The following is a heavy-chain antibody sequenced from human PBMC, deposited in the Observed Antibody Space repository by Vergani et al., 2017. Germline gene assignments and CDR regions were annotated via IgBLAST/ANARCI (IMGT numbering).Heavy chain of an antibody. V-gene: IGHV3-30-3*01. J-gene: IGHJ3*02. CDR1: GFIFSSYA. D-gene: IGHD6-19*01. Sequence: QVQLVESGGGVAQPGRSLRLSCAASGFIFSSYAMHWVRQAPGKGLEWVAVISYDGSKKYYADSVKGRFTISRDNSKNTLYLQMNSRRAEDTAVYYCARVGHQWLVSDAFDIWGEGRMVTVS. CDR3: ARVGHQWLVSDAFDI. CDR2: ISYDGSKK.